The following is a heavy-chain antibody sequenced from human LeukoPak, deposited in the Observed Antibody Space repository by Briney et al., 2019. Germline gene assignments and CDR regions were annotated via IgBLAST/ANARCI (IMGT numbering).Heavy chain of an antibody. CDR1: GGSISSGSYY. Sequence: SETLSLTCTVSGGSISSGSYYWSWIRQPAGTGLEWIGRIYTSGSTNYNPSLKSRVTISVDTSKNQFSLKLSSVTAADTAVYYCARYYGSVLNWGQGTLVTVSS. CDR2: IYTSGST. CDR3: ARYYGSVLN. J-gene: IGHJ4*02. D-gene: IGHD3-10*01. V-gene: IGHV4-61*02.